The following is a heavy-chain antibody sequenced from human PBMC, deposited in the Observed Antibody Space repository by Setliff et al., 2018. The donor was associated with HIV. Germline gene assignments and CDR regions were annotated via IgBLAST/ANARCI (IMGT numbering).Heavy chain of an antibody. D-gene: IGHD3-10*01. CDR2: IYTSGLT. CDR1: GGSINSGGYY. Sequence: PSETLSLXCTVSGGSINSGGYYWVWIRQPALKGLEWIGRIYTSGLTNYNPSLKSRVTITVDTSKNQVSLKLSSVTASDTAVYYCARARYIVIRGDAGMDVWGPGTTVTVSS. J-gene: IGHJ6*02. V-gene: IGHV4-61*02. CDR3: ARARYIVIRGDAGMDV.